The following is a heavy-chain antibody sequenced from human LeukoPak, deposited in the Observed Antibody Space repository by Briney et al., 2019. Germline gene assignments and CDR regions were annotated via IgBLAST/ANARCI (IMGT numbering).Heavy chain of an antibody. CDR1: GFTFSSYS. CDR2: ISSSSSTI. D-gene: IGHD3-22*01. J-gene: IGHJ1*01. CDR3: ATYSSLNRREFQY. V-gene: IGHV3-48*04. Sequence: SGGSLRLSCAASGFTFSSYSMNWVRQAPGKGLEWVSYISSSSSTIYYADSVKGRFTISRDNAKNSLYLQMNSLRAEDTAVYYCATYSSLNRREFQYWGQGTLLTVSS.